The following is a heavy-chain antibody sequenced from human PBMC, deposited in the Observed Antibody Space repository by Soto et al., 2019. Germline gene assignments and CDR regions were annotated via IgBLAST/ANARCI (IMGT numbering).Heavy chain of an antibody. Sequence: SETLSLTCTVSGGSISSYYWSWIRQPPGKGLEWIGYIYYSGSTNYNPSLKSRVTISVDTSKNQFSLKLSSVTAADTAVYYCARLDLQQLVLDASRPAEPTGEFDPWGQGTLVTVSS. CDR1: GGSISSYY. D-gene: IGHD6-13*01. J-gene: IGHJ5*02. CDR2: IYYSGST. V-gene: IGHV4-59*08. CDR3: ARLDLQQLVLDASRPAEPTGEFDP.